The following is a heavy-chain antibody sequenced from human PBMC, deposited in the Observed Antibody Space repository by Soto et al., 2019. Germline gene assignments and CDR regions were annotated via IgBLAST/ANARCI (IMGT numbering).Heavy chain of an antibody. Sequence: QVQLVQSGAEVKKAGSSVKVSCKASGGAFSNYAISWVRQAPGQGLEWMGGIIPISGEVRHAQKFQGRVTILADKSTSAVYVELTSLRSEDTAMYYCARDIHYGGNLRMGYGMDVWGQGTTVTVSS. CDR1: GGAFSNYA. CDR2: IIPISGEV. CDR3: ARDIHYGGNLRMGYGMDV. J-gene: IGHJ6*02. D-gene: IGHD4-17*01. V-gene: IGHV1-69*06.